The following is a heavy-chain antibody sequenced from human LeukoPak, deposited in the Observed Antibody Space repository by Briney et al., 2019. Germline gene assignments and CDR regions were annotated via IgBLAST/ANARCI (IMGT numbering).Heavy chain of an antibody. V-gene: IGHV5-51*01. CDR3: ARSFCGGDCYSGDYYFDY. CDR2: IYPGDSDT. Sequence: GESLKISCKGAGSRFTSYWIGWVRPMPGKGLEWMGIIYPGDSDTRYSPSFQGQVTISADKSISTAYLQWSSLKASDTAMYYCARSFCGGDCYSGDYYFDYWGQGTLVTVSS. J-gene: IGHJ4*02. CDR1: GSRFTSYW. D-gene: IGHD2-21*02.